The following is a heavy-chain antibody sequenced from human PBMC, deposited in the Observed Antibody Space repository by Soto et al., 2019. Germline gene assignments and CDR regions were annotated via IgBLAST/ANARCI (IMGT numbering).Heavy chain of an antibody. CDR2: ISYDGSNK. D-gene: IGHD1-20*01. CDR1: GFTFSSYD. J-gene: IGHJ4*02. CDR3: AKVAGIAGVDY. V-gene: IGHV3-30*18. Sequence: QVQLVESGGGVVQPGRSLRLSCAASGFTFSSYDMHWVRQAPGKGLEWVAVISYDGSNKYYADTVKGRFTISRDNSKNTLYLQMNSLRAEDTAVYYCAKVAGIAGVDYWGQGTLVTVSS.